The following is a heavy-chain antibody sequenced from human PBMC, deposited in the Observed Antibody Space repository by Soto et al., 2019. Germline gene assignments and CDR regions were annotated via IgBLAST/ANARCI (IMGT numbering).Heavy chain of an antibody. Sequence: VASVKVSCKASGYTFTSYDINWVRQATGQGLEWMGWMNPNSGNTGYAQKFQGRVTMTRNTSISTAYMELSRLTSDDTAVYYCAAVTGGVTLDYWGQGTLVTVSS. CDR2: MNPNSGNT. CDR3: AAVTGGVTLDY. CDR1: GYTFTSYD. J-gene: IGHJ4*02. V-gene: IGHV1-8*01. D-gene: IGHD6-19*01.